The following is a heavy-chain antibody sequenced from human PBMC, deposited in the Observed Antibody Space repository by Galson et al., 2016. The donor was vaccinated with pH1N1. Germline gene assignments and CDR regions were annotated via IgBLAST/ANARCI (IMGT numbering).Heavy chain of an antibody. CDR1: EGTFTNST. V-gene: IGHV1-69*13. Sequence: SVKVSCKVSEGTFTNSTITWVRHAPGQGLEWVGDIIPIFGTTTYALKFQGRVTLTADGSLHTAFMELSGLTSQDTAVYYCARTPTSVVTVYSPFDVWGQGAKVTVSS. J-gene: IGHJ6*02. CDR3: ARTPTSVVTVYSPFDV. CDR2: IIPIFGTT. D-gene: IGHD4-23*01.